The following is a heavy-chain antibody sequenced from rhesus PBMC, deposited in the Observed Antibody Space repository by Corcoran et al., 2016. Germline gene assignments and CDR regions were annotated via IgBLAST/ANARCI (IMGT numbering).Heavy chain of an antibody. CDR2: IYGSGSRT. D-gene: IGHD1-1*01. V-gene: IGHV4-169*01. CDR3: AKSLRNYYFDY. J-gene: IGHJ4*01. CDR1: GGSISRRY. Sequence: QLQLQESGPGLVKPSETLSVTCAVSGGSISRRYWSWSRQAPGKGLEWIGYIYGSGSRTKYNPSLKSRVTLSVDTSKYQLSLKLSSVTAADTAVYYCAKSLRNYYFDYWGQGVLVTVSS.